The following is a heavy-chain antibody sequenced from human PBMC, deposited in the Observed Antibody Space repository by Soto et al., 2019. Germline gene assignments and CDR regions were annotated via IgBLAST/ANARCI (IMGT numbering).Heavy chain of an antibody. CDR2: IIPISGTA. CDR3: ARSQVSSPSLEIYYYYYYGMDV. J-gene: IGHJ6*02. CDR1: GGTFSSYA. D-gene: IGHD2-2*01. Sequence: QVQLVQSGAEVKQPGSSVKVSCKASGGTFSSYAISWVRQAPGQGLEWMGGIIPISGTANYAQKFQGRVTINEDASTSTAYMELSSLRSEDTAVYYFARSQVSSPSLEIYYYYYYGMDVWGQGTTVTVSS. V-gene: IGHV1-69*01.